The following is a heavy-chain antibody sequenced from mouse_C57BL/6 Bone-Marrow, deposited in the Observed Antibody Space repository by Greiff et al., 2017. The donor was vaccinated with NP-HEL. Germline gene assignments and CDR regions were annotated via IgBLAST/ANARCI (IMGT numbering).Heavy chain of an antibody. V-gene: IGHV5-6*01. CDR3: ASRPPYYYGSSYRWYFDV. D-gene: IGHD1-1*01. Sequence: EVQLVESGGDLVKPGGSLKLSCAASGFTFSSYGMSWVRQTPDKRLEWVATINSGGSYTYYPDSVKGRFTISRDNAKNTLYLQMSSLKSEDTAMYYCASRPPYYYGSSYRWYFDVWGTGTTVTVSS. CDR1: GFTFSSYG. CDR2: INSGGSYT. J-gene: IGHJ1*03.